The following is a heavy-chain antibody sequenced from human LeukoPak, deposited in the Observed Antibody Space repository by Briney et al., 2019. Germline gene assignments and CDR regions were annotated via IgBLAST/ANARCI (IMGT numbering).Heavy chain of an antibody. CDR3: ARDRCSSTSCYVVGYYYYYGMDV. V-gene: IGHV1-69*13. CDR2: IIPIFGTA. D-gene: IGHD2-2*01. CDR1: GGTFSSYA. J-gene: IGHJ6*02. Sequence: ASVKVSCTASGGTFSSYAISWVRQAPGQGLEWMGGIIPIFGTANYAQKFQGRVTITADESTSTAYMELSSLRSEDTAVYYCARDRCSSTSCYVVGYYYYYGMDVWGQGTTVTVSS.